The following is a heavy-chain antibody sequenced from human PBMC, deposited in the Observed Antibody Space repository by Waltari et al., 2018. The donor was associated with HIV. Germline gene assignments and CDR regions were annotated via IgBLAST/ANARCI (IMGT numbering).Heavy chain of an antibody. CDR2: VYSDGRR. CDR3: AKDPDFYFGSN. CDR1: GLSVTKKD. J-gene: IGHJ4*02. V-gene: IGHV3-66*02. D-gene: IGHD3-9*01. Sequence: EVRLVESGGNLVQPGGSLRLSCEVSGLSVTKKDMTWVRQGPGRGLGWVEIVYSDGRRKYAEAVKGRYTISRDTSNNKIFLQMTSLRVEDTGVYYCAKDPDFYFGSNWGQGTHVTVSS.